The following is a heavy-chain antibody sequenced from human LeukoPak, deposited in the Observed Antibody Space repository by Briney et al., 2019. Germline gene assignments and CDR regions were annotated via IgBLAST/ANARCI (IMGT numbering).Heavy chain of an antibody. Sequence: GGSLRLSCAASGFTFSSYSMNWVRQAPGKGLEWVSSISSSSSYIYYADSVKGRFTISRDNAKNSLYLQMNSLRAEDTAVYYCARDQLLWFGELLPNGFDYWGQGTLVTVSS. CDR2: ISSSSSYI. CDR3: ARDQLLWFGELLPNGFDY. V-gene: IGHV3-21*01. CDR1: GFTFSSYS. J-gene: IGHJ4*02. D-gene: IGHD3-10*01.